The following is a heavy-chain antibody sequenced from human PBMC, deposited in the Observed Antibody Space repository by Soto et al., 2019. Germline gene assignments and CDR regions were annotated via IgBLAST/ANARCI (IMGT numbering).Heavy chain of an antibody. CDR2: IKQDGSEK. Sequence: GGSLRLSCAASGFTFSNYWMSWVRQAPGKGLEWVANIKQDGSEKYFVDSVKGRFTISRDNTKNSLYLQMNSLRDEDTAVYYCARRQGSSWSAFDIWGQGTMVTVSS. D-gene: IGHD6-13*01. V-gene: IGHV3-7*01. CDR1: GFTFSNYW. CDR3: ARRQGSSWSAFDI. J-gene: IGHJ3*02.